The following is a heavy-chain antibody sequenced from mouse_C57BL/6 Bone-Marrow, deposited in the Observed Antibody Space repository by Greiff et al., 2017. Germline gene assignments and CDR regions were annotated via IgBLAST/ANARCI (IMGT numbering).Heavy chain of an antibody. CDR2: FYPGSGSI. J-gene: IGHJ2*01. CDR3: ARHERYYDYEGYFDY. Sequence: VQLQQSGAELVKPGASVKLSCKASGYIFTEYTIHWVKQRSGQGLEWIGWFYPGSGSIKYNERFKDKATLTAAKSSNTVDMELSRLTSEDSAVYFCARHERYYDYEGYFDYWGQGTTLTVSS. V-gene: IGHV1-62-2*01. D-gene: IGHD2-4*01. CDR1: GYIFTEYT.